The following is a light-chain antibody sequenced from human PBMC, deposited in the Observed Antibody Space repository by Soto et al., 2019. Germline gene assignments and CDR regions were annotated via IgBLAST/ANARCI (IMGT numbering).Light chain of an antibody. Sequence: QSVLTQPPSASGTPGQRVTISCSGSSSNIGSNYVYWYQQVPGTAPKLLIYRTDQRPSGVPDRFSASKPGASASLVISGLRSEDEADYYCVEWDGSLNSLLFGGGTKLTVL. CDR3: VEWDGSLNSLL. V-gene: IGLV1-47*01. J-gene: IGLJ2*01. CDR2: RTD. CDR1: SSNIGSNY.